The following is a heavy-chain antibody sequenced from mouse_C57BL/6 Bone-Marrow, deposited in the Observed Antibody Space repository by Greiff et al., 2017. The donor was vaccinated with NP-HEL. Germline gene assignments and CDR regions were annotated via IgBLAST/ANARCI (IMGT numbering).Heavy chain of an antibody. Sequence: EVHLVESGGGLVQPKGSLKLSCAASGFSFNTYAMNWVRQAPGKGLEWVARIRSKSNNYATYYADSVKDRFTISRDDSESMLYLQMNNLKTEDTAMYYCVFSGSSVDYWGQGTSVTVSS. CDR2: IRSKSNNYAT. D-gene: IGHD1-1*01. V-gene: IGHV10-1*01. J-gene: IGHJ4*01. CDR1: GFSFNTYA. CDR3: VFSGSSVDY.